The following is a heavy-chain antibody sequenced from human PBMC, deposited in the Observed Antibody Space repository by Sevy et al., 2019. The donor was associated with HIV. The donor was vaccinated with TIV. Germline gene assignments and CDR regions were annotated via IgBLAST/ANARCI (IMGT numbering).Heavy chain of an antibody. CDR3: AKMGDYYDSSGYYPLEF. D-gene: IGHD3-22*01. V-gene: IGHV1-2*02. Sequence: ASVKVSCKASGYTFTAYYIHWVRQAPGQGLEWMGWINPNSGGTYFAKKFQDSVTLTTDTSLNKPYMELRSLRYDDTAVYYCAKMGDYYDSSGYYPLEFWGQRTLVTVSS. CDR2: INPNSGGT. J-gene: IGHJ4*02. CDR1: GYTFTAYY.